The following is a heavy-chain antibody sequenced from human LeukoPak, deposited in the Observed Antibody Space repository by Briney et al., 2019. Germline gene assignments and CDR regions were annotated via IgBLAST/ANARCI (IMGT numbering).Heavy chain of an antibody. V-gene: IGHV4-4*07. CDR2: LHTSGST. D-gene: IGHD3-10*01. CDR1: GGSISSYY. CDR3: ARGQMVRGQGGYYYMDV. Sequence: SETLSLTCTVSGGSISSYYWSWIRQPAGEGLEWIGRLHTSGSTHYNPSLKSRVTMSVDTSKNQFSLKLSSVTAADTAVYYCARGQMVRGQGGYYYMDVWGKGTTVTISS. J-gene: IGHJ6*03.